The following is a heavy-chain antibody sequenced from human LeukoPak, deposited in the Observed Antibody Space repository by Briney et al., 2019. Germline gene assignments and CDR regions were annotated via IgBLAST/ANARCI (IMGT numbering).Heavy chain of an antibody. CDR3: ARDLLGTNQVKAPRVFDY. D-gene: IGHD1-14*01. Sequence: PGGSLRLSCAASGFTFSDYYMSWIRQAPGKGLEWVSYISSSGSTIYYADSVKGRFTISRDNAKNSLYLQMNSLRAEDTAVYYCARDLLGTNQVKAPRVFDYWGQGTLVTVSS. J-gene: IGHJ4*02. CDR2: ISSSGSTI. CDR1: GFTFSDYY. V-gene: IGHV3-11*01.